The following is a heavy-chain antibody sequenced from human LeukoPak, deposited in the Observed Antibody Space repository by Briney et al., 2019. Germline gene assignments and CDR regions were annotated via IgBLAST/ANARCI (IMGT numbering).Heavy chain of an antibody. CDR1: GYTFSSYY. D-gene: IGHD6-19*01. V-gene: IGHV1-46*01. CDR3: AREASSGYFDY. Sequence: ASVKVSCKASGYTFSSYYMHGVRQAPGQGLEWVGLINPTGDSTNYAQNFRGRVPMTRDTSTSTVYMDLSSLRSEDTAVYYCAREASSGYFDYWGQGTLVTVSS. J-gene: IGHJ4*02. CDR2: INPTGDST.